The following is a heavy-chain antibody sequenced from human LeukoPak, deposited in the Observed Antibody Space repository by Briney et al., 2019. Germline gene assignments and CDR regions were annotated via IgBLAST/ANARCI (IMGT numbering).Heavy chain of an antibody. CDR1: GFTFSSYW. Sequence: PGGSLRLSCAASGFTFSSYWMSWVRQAPGKGLEWVANIKQEGSEKYSVDSVKCRFTISRDNAKNSLYMQMNSLRAEDTAVYYCARVMSASVWRSYGSYYYYYYMDIWGKGTTVTVSS. V-gene: IGHV3-7*01. CDR3: ARVMSASVWRSYGSYYYYYYMDI. D-gene: IGHD3-16*01. CDR2: IKQEGSEK. J-gene: IGHJ6*03.